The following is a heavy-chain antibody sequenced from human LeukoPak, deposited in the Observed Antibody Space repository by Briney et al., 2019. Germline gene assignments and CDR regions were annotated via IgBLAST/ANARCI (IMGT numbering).Heavy chain of an antibody. CDR1: GGTFSSYA. V-gene: IGHV1-69*13. Sequence: SVKVSCKASGGTFSSYAISWVRQAPGQGLEWMGGIIPIFGTANYAQKFQGRVTITADESTSTAYMELSSLRSEDTAVYYCASLLYSKYGSGTNFDYWGQGTLVTVSS. D-gene: IGHD3-10*01. CDR2: IIPIFGTA. CDR3: ASLLYSKYGSGTNFDY. J-gene: IGHJ4*02.